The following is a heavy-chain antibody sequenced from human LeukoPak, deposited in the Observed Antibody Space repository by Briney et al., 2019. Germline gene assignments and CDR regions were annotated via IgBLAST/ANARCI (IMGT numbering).Heavy chain of an antibody. Sequence: PSETLSLTCTVSGGSNSSYYWSWIRQRAGKGLEWIGRIYTSGSTTYNPSLKSRVTMSVDTSKNQFSLQLSSVTAADTAVYYCARRAGSSWYYDYWGQGTLVTVSS. CDR3: ARRAGSSWYYDY. D-gene: IGHD6-13*01. CDR2: IYTSGST. CDR1: GGSNSSYY. V-gene: IGHV4-4*07. J-gene: IGHJ4*02.